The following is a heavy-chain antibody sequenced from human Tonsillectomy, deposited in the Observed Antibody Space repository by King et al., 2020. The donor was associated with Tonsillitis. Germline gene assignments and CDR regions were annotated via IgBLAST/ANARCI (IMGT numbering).Heavy chain of an antibody. CDR3: ARCSTLTTTLYFDY. CDR2: IDWDDAK. Sequence: VTLKESGPALVKPTQTLTLTCTFSGFSLTTTGVCVSWIRQPPGKALECLARIDWDDAKFYSTSLKTRLAISKDTSKNEVVLTMTNMDPVDTATYYCARCSTLTTTLYFDYWGQGTLVTVSS. D-gene: IGHD4-17*01. CDR1: GFSLTTTGVC. V-gene: IGHV2-70*04. J-gene: IGHJ4*02.